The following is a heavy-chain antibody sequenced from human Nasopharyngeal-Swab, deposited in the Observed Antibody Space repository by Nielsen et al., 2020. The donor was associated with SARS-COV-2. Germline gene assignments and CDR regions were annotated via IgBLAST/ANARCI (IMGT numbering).Heavy chain of an antibody. Sequence: GESLKISCVASGYSFRTYGMSWVRQAPGKGLEWVAAIIGSGDISGSGGSTYYADSVKGRFTISRDNSKNTLYLQMNSLRAEDTAVYYCARASSGYDEWYFDLWGRGTLVTVSS. D-gene: IGHD5-12*01. CDR1: GYSFRTYG. CDR2: IIGSGDISGSGGST. J-gene: IGHJ2*01. V-gene: IGHV3-23*01. CDR3: ARASSGYDEWYFDL.